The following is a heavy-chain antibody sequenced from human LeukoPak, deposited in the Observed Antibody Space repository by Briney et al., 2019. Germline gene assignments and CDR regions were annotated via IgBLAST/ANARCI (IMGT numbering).Heavy chain of an antibody. V-gene: IGHV3-30-3*01. D-gene: IGHD4-17*01. Sequence: GGSLRLSCAASGFTFSSYAMHWVRQAPGKGLEWVAVILYDGSNKYYADSVKGRFTISRDNSKNTLYLQMNSLRAEDTAVYYCARGGDYGDYGSYYYGMDVWGQGTTVTVSS. J-gene: IGHJ6*02. CDR2: ILYDGSNK. CDR3: ARGGDYGDYGSYYYGMDV. CDR1: GFTFSSYA.